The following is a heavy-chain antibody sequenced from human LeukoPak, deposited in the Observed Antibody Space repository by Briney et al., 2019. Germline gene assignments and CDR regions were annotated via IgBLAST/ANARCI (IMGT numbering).Heavy chain of an antibody. J-gene: IGHJ4*02. CDR1: GFRFSDYG. CDR3: AKEKKLEPFDY. V-gene: IGHV3-30*02. Sequence: GGSLRLSCAASGFRFSDYGMHWVRQSAGKGLEWVAFMQYDGIDRFYGDSVKGRFTISRDNSKNTMYLQMNSLRPEDTAVYYCAKEKKLEPFDYWGQGTRVTVSS. D-gene: IGHD1-1*01. CDR2: MQYDGIDR.